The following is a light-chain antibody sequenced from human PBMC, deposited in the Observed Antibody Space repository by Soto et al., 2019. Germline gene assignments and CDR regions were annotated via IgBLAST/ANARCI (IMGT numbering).Light chain of an antibody. J-gene: IGKJ1*01. CDR3: QQYASLPRT. CDR1: QSISATY. Sequence: EIVLTQSPGTLSLFPGERATFSCRTSQSISATYLAWYQQKPGQAPRLLIYATSSRATGIPDRFSGSGSRTDFTLTISRLEPDDSAVYCCQQYASLPRTFGQGTEVEI. V-gene: IGKV3-20*01. CDR2: ATS.